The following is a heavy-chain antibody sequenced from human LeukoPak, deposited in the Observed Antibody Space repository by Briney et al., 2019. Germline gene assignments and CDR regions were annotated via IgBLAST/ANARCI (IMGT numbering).Heavy chain of an antibody. D-gene: IGHD3-3*01. Sequence: GGSLRLSCTASGFTFGDYAMSWVRQAPGKGLEWVGFIRSKAYGGTTEYAASVKGRFTISRDDSKSIAYLQMNSLKTEDTAVYYCTSPRGYYDFWSGYRVFDYWGQGTLVTVSS. V-gene: IGHV3-49*04. CDR3: TSPRGYYDFWSGYRVFDY. CDR1: GFTFGDYA. CDR2: IRSKAYGGTT. J-gene: IGHJ4*02.